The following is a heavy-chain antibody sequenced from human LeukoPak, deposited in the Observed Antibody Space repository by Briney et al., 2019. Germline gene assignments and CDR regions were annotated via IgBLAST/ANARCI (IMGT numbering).Heavy chain of an antibody. D-gene: IGHD2-21*01. CDR2: FYYPGST. J-gene: IGHJ3*02. CDR1: GASISSNNYY. CDR3: AKSNGCGLVDI. Sequence: SETLFLTCTVSGASISSNNYYWAWIRQPPWKGLEWIGSFYYPGSTYYNPSLKSRVTISIDASRNQFSLNLSSVTAADTAVYYCAKSNGCGLVDIWGQGTMVTVSS. V-gene: IGHV4-39*01.